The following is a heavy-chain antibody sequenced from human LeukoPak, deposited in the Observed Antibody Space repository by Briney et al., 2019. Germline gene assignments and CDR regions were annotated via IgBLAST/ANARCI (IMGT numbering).Heavy chain of an antibody. Sequence: GGSLRLSCAASGFTFSSYSMNWVRQAPGKGLEWVSYISSSSSYIYYADSVKGRFTISRDNAKNSLYLQMNSLRAEDTAVYYCARPLGGMYSGSSNALDYWGQGTLVTVSS. CDR2: ISSSSSYI. J-gene: IGHJ4*02. CDR3: ARPLGGMYSGSSNALDY. CDR1: GFTFSSYS. D-gene: IGHD1-26*01. V-gene: IGHV3-21*05.